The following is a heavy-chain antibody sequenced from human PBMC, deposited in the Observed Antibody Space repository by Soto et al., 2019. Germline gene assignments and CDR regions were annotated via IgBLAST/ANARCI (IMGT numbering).Heavy chain of an antibody. Sequence: QLLESGPGLVKPSGTLSLTCAVSGDSISSSNWWTWVRQPPGKGLEWIGETIHGEKTNYNPSLRSRVTISVDKSKNQFSLNLISVTAADTAVYYCARDFKAPKDAWAFDYWGQGTLVTVSS. J-gene: IGHJ4*02. CDR2: TIHGEKT. V-gene: IGHV4-4*02. D-gene: IGHD3-16*01. CDR3: ARDFKAPKDAWAFDY. CDR1: GDSISSSNW.